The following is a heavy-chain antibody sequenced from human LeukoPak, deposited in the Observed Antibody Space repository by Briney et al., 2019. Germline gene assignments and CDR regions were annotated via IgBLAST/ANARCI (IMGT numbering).Heavy chain of an antibody. CDR1: GGSISSGGYS. CDR3: ARGGYSYGLGAFDI. Sequence: SEILSLTCAVSGGSISSGGYSWSWIRQPPGKGLEWIGYIYHSGSTYYNPSLKSRVTISVDRSKNQFSLKLSSVTAADTAVYYCARGGYSYGLGAFDIWGQGTMVTVSS. CDR2: IYHSGST. D-gene: IGHD5-18*01. J-gene: IGHJ3*02. V-gene: IGHV4-30-2*01.